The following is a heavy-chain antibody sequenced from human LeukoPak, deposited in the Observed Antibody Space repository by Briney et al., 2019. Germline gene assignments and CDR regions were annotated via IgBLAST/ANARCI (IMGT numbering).Heavy chain of an antibody. J-gene: IGHJ3*02. CDR2: ISAYNGNT. CDR3: ARDRGVDTAMMAFDI. D-gene: IGHD5-18*01. CDR1: GYTFTSYG. Sequence: ASVKVSCKASGYTFTSYGISWVRQAPGQGLEWMGWISAYNGNTNYAQKFQGRVTMTRDTSISTAYMELSRLRSDDTAVYYCARDRGVDTAMMAFDIWGQGTMVTVSS. V-gene: IGHV1-18*01.